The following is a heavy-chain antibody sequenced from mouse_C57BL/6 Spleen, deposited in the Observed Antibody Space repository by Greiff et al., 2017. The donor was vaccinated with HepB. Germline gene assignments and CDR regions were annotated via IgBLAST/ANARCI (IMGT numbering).Heavy chain of an antibody. Sequence: DVQLVESGGGLVKPGGSLKLSCAASGFTFSSYTMSWVRQTPEKRLEWVATISGGGGNTYYPDSVKGRFTISRDNAKNTLCLQMSSLRSEDTALYYCARHYYGSSYWYFDVWGTGTTVTVSS. CDR2: ISGGGGNT. CDR1: GFTFSSYT. D-gene: IGHD1-1*01. J-gene: IGHJ1*03. CDR3: ARHYYGSSYWYFDV. V-gene: IGHV5-9*01.